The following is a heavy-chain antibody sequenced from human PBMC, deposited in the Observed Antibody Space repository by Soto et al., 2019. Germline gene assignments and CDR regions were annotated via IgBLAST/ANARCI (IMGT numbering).Heavy chain of an antibody. J-gene: IGHJ3*02. CDR3: ARVERGTATTVVDAFDI. V-gene: IGHV4-34*01. CDR1: GGFVTSGSYY. D-gene: IGHD1-1*01. Sequence: QVQLQQWGAGLLKPSETLSLTCAVYGGFVTSGSYYWSWIRQPPGKGLEWIGEMSHSGGTHLNPSLTSRVTISVDTSKNQFTLKMSSVTAADTALYYCARVERGTATTVVDAFDIWGPGTMVTVSS. CDR2: MSHSGGT.